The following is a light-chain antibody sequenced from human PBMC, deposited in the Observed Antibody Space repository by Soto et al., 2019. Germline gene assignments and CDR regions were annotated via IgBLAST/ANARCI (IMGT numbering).Light chain of an antibody. CDR1: QTISSW. CDR3: QQYNSFIWT. J-gene: IGKJ1*01. Sequence: DIQMTQSPSTLSASVGDRVTIICRASQTISSWLAWYQQKGGQAPKLLISKASILDSGVPSRFSGSGSETEFNLTISSLQPEDFATYYCQQYNSFIWTFGQGTKVDIK. CDR2: KAS. V-gene: IGKV1-5*03.